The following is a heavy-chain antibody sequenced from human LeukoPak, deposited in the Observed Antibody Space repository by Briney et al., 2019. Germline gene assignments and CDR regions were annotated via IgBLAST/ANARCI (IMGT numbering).Heavy chain of an antibody. CDR3: ARADCSSTSCYVYYYYYGMDV. V-gene: IGHV1-8*02. CDR1: GYTFTGYY. J-gene: IGHJ6*02. Sequence: GASVKVSCKASGYTFTGYYMHWVRQAPGQGLEWMGWMNPNSGNTGYAQKFQGRVTMTRNTSISTAYMELSSLRSEDTAVYYCARADCSSTSCYVYYYYYGMDVWGQGTTVTVSS. CDR2: MNPNSGNT. D-gene: IGHD2-2*01.